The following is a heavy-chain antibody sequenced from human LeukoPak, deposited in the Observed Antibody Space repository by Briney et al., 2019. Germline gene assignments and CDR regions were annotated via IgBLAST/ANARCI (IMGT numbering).Heavy chain of an antibody. D-gene: IGHD1-26*01. CDR2: MHYRGNT. V-gene: IGHV4-59*11. CDR3: ARDSPFEWDVFGHSFDI. J-gene: IGHJ3*02. CDR1: GCSISSHY. Sequence: SETLSLTCTVSGCSISSHYWSWIRQSPGKGLEWIGFMHYRGNTNSNPSLRSRVTISIDTSKNQFSLKMSSMTAADTAVYYCARDSPFEWDVFGHSFDIWGQGTVVTVSS.